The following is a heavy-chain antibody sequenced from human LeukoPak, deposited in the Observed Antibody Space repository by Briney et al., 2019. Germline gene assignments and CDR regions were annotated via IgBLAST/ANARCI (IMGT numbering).Heavy chain of an antibody. CDR2: INPNSGGT. CDR3: ARGGYDSSGYYFYY. J-gene: IGHJ4*02. V-gene: IGHV1-2*04. CDR1: GYTFTGYY. D-gene: IGHD3-22*01. Sequence: ASVKVSCKASGYTFTGYYIHWVRQAPGQGLEWMGWINPNSGGTNYAQKFQGWVTMTRDTSISTAYMELSRLRSDDTAVYYCARGGYDSSGYYFYYWGQGTLVTVSS.